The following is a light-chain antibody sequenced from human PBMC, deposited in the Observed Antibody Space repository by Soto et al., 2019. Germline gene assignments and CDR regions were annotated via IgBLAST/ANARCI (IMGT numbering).Light chain of an antibody. CDR1: QDIRNA. CDR2: GAS. CDR3: LQHNSYPFT. Sequence: DLPMTQSPSSLSASVGDRVTITCRASQDIRNALGWYQQKPGKAPKRLIYGASSLKSGVPSRFSSSRSRTEFTITISSLQPEDFATYYCLQHNSYPFTFGPGTKVDIK. J-gene: IGKJ3*01. V-gene: IGKV1-17*01.